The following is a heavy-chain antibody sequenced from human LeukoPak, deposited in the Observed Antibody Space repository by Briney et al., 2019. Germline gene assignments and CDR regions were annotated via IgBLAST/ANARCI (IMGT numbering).Heavy chain of an antibody. Sequence: RPGGSLRLSCAASGFTVSSNYMSWVRQAPGKGLEWVSAISGSGGSTYYADSVKGRFTISRDNSKNTLYLQMNSLRAEDTAVYYCAKDPIVVVPAAIRGAFDIWGQGTMVTVSS. D-gene: IGHD2-2*01. V-gene: IGHV3-23*01. CDR3: AKDPIVVVPAAIRGAFDI. CDR2: ISGSGGST. CDR1: GFTVSSNY. J-gene: IGHJ3*02.